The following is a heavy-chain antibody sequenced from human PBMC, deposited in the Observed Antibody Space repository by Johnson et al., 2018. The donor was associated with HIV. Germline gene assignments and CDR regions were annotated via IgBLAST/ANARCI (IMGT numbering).Heavy chain of an antibody. D-gene: IGHD4-23*01. CDR2: ISWNSGSI. J-gene: IGHJ3*02. Sequence: VQLVESGGGLVQPGRSLRLSCAASGFSFDDYAMHWVRQPPGKGLEWVSGISWNSGSIGYADSVQGRFTISRDNAKNTLYLQMNSLRAEDTAVYYCARVTQQVVRVGSDAFDIWGQGTMVTVSS. V-gene: IGHV3-9*01. CDR3: ARVTQQVVRVGSDAFDI. CDR1: GFSFDDYA.